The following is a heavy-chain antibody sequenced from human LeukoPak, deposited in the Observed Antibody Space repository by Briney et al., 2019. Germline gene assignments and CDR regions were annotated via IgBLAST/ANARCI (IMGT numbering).Heavy chain of an antibody. Sequence: GGSLRLSCAASGFTFSSYGMHWVRQAPGKGLEWVAFIRYDGSNKYYADSVKGRFTTSRDNSKNTLYLQMNSLRAEDTAVYYCAKGVKSSAAMQGYYYYYMDVWGKGTTVTVSS. CDR3: AKGVKSSAAMQGYYYYYMDV. CDR1: GFTFSSYG. CDR2: IRYDGSNK. V-gene: IGHV3-30*02. D-gene: IGHD2-2*01. J-gene: IGHJ6*03.